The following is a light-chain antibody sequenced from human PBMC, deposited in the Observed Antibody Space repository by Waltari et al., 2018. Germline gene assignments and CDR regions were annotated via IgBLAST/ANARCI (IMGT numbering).Light chain of an antibody. J-gene: IGKJ1*01. Sequence: DIQMTQSPSSLSASVGDRVTITCRASQTIISYLNWYQQKPGKAPKLLIYAASSLQSGVPSRFSGSGSGTDFTLTISSLQPEDFATYYCKQSYGTPLTFGQGTKVEIK. CDR2: AAS. CDR3: KQSYGTPLT. CDR1: QTIISY. V-gene: IGKV1-39*01.